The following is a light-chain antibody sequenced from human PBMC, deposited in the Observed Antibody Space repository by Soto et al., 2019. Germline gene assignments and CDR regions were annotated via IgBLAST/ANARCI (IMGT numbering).Light chain of an antibody. CDR2: KAS. V-gene: IGKV1-5*03. Sequence: DIQMTQSPSTLSASVGDRVTITCRASQSISSWLAWYQQKPGKAPNLLIYKASTLESGVPSRFSRSGSGTEFTLTVSSLQPDDFATYYCQQYVSYPLTFGGGTKVEIK. CDR1: QSISSW. CDR3: QQYVSYPLT. J-gene: IGKJ4*01.